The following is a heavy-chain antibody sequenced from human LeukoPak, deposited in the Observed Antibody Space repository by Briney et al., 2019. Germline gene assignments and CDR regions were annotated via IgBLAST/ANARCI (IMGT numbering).Heavy chain of an antibody. CDR2: IYYSGSP. V-gene: IGHV4-59*03. D-gene: IGHD2-2*01. CDR3: AKSNRYCDTASCYEAFDI. Sequence: PSETLSLTRTVSRASISIYSWSWIRQPPRQGLDWLGYIYYSGSPNYNPSLKNRVTMSIDTSRNQFSLKVNSVTAADTAVYYCAKSNRYCDTASCYEAFDIWGQGTMVTVSS. J-gene: IGHJ3*02. CDR1: RASISIYS.